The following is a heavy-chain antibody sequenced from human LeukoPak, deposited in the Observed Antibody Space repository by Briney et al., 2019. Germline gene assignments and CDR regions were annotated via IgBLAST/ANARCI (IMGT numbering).Heavy chain of an antibody. J-gene: IGHJ4*02. CDR1: GGSISSSSYY. V-gene: IGHV4-39*01. CDR2: IYYSGST. D-gene: IGHD6-19*01. Sequence: ASETLSLTCTVSGGSISSSSYYWGWIRQPPGKGLEWIGSIYYSGSTYYNLSLKSRVTISVDTSKNQFSLKLSSVTAADTAVYYCARLSIAVAAHFDYWGQGTLVTVSS. CDR3: ARLSIAVAAHFDY.